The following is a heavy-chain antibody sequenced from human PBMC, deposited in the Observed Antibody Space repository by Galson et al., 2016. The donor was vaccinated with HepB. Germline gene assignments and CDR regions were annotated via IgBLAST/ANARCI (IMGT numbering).Heavy chain of an antibody. J-gene: IGHJ5*02. D-gene: IGHD6-19*01. V-gene: IGHV3-53*01. CDR3: ARGKAVTGSDPLDP. CDR2: IYSGDST. Sequence: SLRLSCAASGLTVGSTFMTWVRQAPGKGLEWVSVIYSGDSTNYADSVKGRFTISRDNSKNTLYLQMNSLRVEDTAVYYCARGKAVTGSDPLDPWGQGTLVTVSS. CDR1: GLTVGSTF.